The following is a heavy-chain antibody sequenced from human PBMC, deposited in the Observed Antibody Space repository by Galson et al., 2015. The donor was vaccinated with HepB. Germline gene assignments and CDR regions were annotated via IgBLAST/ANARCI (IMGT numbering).Heavy chain of an antibody. V-gene: IGHV3-9*01. CDR3: AKGRFLEWLLPPFDY. J-gene: IGHJ4*02. CDR2: ISWNSGSI. Sequence: SLRLSCAASGFTFDDYAMHWVRQAPGKGLEWVSGISWNSGSIGYADSVKGRFTISRDNAKNSLYLQMNSLRAEDTALYYCAKGRFLEWLLPPFDYWGQGTLVTVSS. CDR1: GFTFDDYA. D-gene: IGHD3-3*01.